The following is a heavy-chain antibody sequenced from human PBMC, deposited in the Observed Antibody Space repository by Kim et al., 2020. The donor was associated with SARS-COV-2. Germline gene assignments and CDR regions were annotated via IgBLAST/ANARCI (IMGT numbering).Heavy chain of an antibody. V-gene: IGHV3-74*01. Sequence: STSYADSVKGRFTISRDNAKNTLYLQMNSLRAEDTAVYYCARASHYSFDYWGQGTLVTVSS. CDR3: ARASHYSFDY. CDR2: ST. D-gene: IGHD4-4*01. J-gene: IGHJ4*02.